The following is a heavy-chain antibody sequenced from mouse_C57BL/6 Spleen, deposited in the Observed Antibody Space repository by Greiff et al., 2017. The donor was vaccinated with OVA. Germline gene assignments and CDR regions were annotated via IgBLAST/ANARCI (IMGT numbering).Heavy chain of an antibody. V-gene: IGHV1-72*01. CDR2: IDPNSGGT. Sequence: QVQLQQPGAELVKPGASVKLSCKASGSTFTSYWLHWVKQRPGRGLEWIGRIDPNSGGTKYNEKFKRKATLTVDKPSSTAYMQLSSLTSEDSAVYYCARSAYGSKDYAMDYWGQGTSVTVSS. D-gene: IGHD1-1*01. J-gene: IGHJ4*01. CDR3: ARSAYGSKDYAMDY. CDR1: GSTFTSYW.